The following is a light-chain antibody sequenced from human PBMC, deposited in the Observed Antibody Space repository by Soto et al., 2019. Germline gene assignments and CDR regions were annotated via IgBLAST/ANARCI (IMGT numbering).Light chain of an antibody. J-gene: IGKJ5*01. Sequence: EIVMTQSPATLSVSPGGRATLSCRASQSVSSSYLAWYQQKPGQAPRLLIYDVSNRATGIPARFSGSGSGTDFTLTISSLEPEDFAVYYCQHRYNWLIAFGQGTRLEIK. CDR1: QSVSSSY. CDR3: QHRYNWLIA. V-gene: IGKV3D-20*02. CDR2: DVS.